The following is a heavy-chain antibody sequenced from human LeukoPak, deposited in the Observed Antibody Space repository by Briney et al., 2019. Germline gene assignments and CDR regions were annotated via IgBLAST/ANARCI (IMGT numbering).Heavy chain of an antibody. V-gene: IGHV3-30*03. D-gene: IGHD6-13*01. J-gene: IGHJ4*02. CDR1: GFSFSSYG. CDR3: ARDLAAAGIVYFRGY. Sequence: PGRSLRLSCAASGFSFSSYGIHWVRQAPGKGLEWVAVISHDGNNKYYIDSVKGRFTISRDNAKNSLYLQMNSLRVEDTAVYFCARDLAAAGIVYFRGYWGQGTLVTVPS. CDR2: ISHDGNNK.